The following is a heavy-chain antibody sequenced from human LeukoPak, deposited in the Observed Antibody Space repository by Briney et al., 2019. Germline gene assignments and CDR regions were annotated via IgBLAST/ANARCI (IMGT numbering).Heavy chain of an antibody. V-gene: IGHV3-21*01. CDR2: ISSSSTYM. J-gene: IGHJ4*02. CDR3: ARCPYDSSGYYHPFFDY. CDR1: GFTFSSYT. D-gene: IGHD3-22*01. Sequence: GGSLRLSCAASGFTFSSYTMNWVRQAPGRGLEWVSCISSSSTYMLYADSAKGRFTISRDNAKNSLYLQMNSLRAEDTAVYYCARCPYDSSGYYHPFFDYWGQGTLVTVSS.